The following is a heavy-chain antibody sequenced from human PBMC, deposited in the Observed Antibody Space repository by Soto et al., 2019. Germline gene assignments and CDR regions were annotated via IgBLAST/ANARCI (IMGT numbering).Heavy chain of an antibody. D-gene: IGHD6-13*01. J-gene: IGHJ4*02. V-gene: IGHV3-23*01. Sequence: ELQLLESGGGLVQPGGSLRLSCAASGFTFRNYAMSWVRQAPGKGLQWVSGISGSGDTPFYADSVKGRFTISRDNSKSTVYLQMNSLRADDTAVYYCAKGGQQFRPNFYFDYWGQGTLVTVSS. CDR2: ISGSGDTP. CDR1: GFTFRNYA. CDR3: AKGGQQFRPNFYFDY.